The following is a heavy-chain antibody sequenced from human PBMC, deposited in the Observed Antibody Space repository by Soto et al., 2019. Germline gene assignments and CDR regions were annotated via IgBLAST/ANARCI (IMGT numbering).Heavy chain of an antibody. CDR2: ISSGGSP. D-gene: IGHD2-15*01. J-gene: IGHJ1*01. V-gene: IGHV4-31*11. CDR1: DESVTSPGNY. CDR3: TLNHCAGGGCYDRDY. Sequence: VQLQESGPGLVKPSQTLSLTCAVSDESVTSPGNYWNWIRQRPDTGLEWISYISSGGSPFYNPCLLSRFSLSLDTSDNLFSLTLNSVTAADTAVYYCTLNHCAGGGCYDRDYWGQGTRVTVSS.